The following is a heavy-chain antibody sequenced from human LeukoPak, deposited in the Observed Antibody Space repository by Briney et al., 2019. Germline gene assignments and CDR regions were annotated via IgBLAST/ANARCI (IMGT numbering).Heavy chain of an antibody. Sequence: ASVKVSCKASGYTFTSYGISWVRQAPGQGLEWMGWIGAYNGNTNYAQKLQGRVTMTTDTSTSTAYMELRSLRSDDTAVYYCAREYVYCSGGSCYGGWFDPWGQGTLVTVSS. CDR1: GYTFTSYG. J-gene: IGHJ5*02. CDR2: IGAYNGNT. D-gene: IGHD2-15*01. V-gene: IGHV1-18*01. CDR3: AREYVYCSGGSCYGGWFDP.